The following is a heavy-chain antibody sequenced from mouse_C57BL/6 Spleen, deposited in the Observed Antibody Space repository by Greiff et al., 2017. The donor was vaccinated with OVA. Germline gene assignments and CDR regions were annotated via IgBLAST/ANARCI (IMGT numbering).Heavy chain of an antibody. CDR2: IDPSASET. J-gene: IGHJ1*03. Sequence: QVQLKQPGAELVRPGSSVKLSCKASGYTFTSSWMHWVKQRPIQGLEWIGNIDPSASETHYNQKFKDKATVTVDKSSSTAYMQLSSLTSEDSAVYYCARSIYYDYDWYFDVWGTGTTVTVSS. CDR3: ARSIYYDYDWYFDV. D-gene: IGHD2-4*01. CDR1: GYTFTSSW. V-gene: IGHV1-52*01.